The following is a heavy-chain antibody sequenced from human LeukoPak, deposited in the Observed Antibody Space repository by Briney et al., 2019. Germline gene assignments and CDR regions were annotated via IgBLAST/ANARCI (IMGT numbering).Heavy chain of an antibody. CDR2: IYYSGST. V-gene: IGHV4-39*07. J-gene: IGHJ4*02. CDR3: APSLYDFWSGFISSKEYYFDY. D-gene: IGHD3-3*01. Sequence: SETLSLTCTVSGGSISSYYWGWIRQPPGKGLEWIGSIYYSGSTYYNPSLKSRVTISVDTSKNQFSLKLSSVTAADTAVYYCAPSLYDFWSGFISSKEYYFDYWGQGTLVTVSS. CDR1: GGSISSYY.